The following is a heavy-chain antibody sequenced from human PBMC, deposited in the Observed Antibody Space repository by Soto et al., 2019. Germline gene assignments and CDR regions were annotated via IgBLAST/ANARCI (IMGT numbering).Heavy chain of an antibody. V-gene: IGHV3-30-3*01. CDR3: ARDQTGITTTGGGRIDH. Sequence: ESGGGVVQPGRSLRLSCAASGLTFSTHAMHWVRQAPGKGLECVAIVSFDGSNKYYADSVKGRFTISRDNSKNTLYLQMSGLTPEDTAVYYCARDQTGITTTGGGRIDHWGQGTLVTVSS. CDR2: VSFDGSNK. J-gene: IGHJ4*02. CDR1: GLTFSTHA. D-gene: IGHD1-20*01.